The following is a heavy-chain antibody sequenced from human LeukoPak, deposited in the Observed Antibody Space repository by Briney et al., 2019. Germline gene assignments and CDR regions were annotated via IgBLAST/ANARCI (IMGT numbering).Heavy chain of an antibody. V-gene: IGHV4-4*07. CDR2: IYTSGST. J-gene: IGHJ6*03. D-gene: IGHD2-2*01. Sequence: KPSETLSLTCTVSGGSISSYYWSWIRQPAGKGLEWIGRIYTSGSTNYNPSLKSRVTISVDKSKNQFSLKLSSVTAADTAVYYCATLLGYCSSTSCYRYMDVWGKGTTVTVSS. CDR3: ATLLGYCSSTSCYRYMDV. CDR1: GGSISSYY.